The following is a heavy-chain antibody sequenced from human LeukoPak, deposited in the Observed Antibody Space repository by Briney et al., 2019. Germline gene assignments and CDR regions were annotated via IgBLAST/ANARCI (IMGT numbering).Heavy chain of an antibody. Sequence: PSETLSLTCTVSDGSLTTYYWSWIRQPPGKGLEWIGYIYYSGSTDYNPSLKSRVTMSVDTSKNQFSLTLTSVTAADTAVYYCATTRIGSSSSYCFDYCGRGTLVTVSS. J-gene: IGHJ4*01. D-gene: IGHD6-6*01. V-gene: IGHV4-59*01. CDR3: ATTRIGSSSSYCFDY. CDR2: IYYSGST. CDR1: DGSLTTYY.